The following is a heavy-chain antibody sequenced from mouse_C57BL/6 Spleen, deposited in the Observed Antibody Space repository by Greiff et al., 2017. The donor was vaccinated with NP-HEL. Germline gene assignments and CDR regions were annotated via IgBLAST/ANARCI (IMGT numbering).Heavy chain of an antibody. D-gene: IGHD2-3*01. V-gene: IGHV1-26*01. J-gene: IGHJ3*01. CDR3: ARIGGYYLAWFAY. Sequence: EVQLQQSGPALVQPWASVKISCTASGYTFTDYYMNWVQQSHGKSLEWIGDINPNNGGTSYNQKFKGKATLTVDKSSSTAYMELRSLTSEDSPVYYCARIGGYYLAWFAYWGQGTLVTVSA. CDR1: GYTFTDYY. CDR2: INPNNGGT.